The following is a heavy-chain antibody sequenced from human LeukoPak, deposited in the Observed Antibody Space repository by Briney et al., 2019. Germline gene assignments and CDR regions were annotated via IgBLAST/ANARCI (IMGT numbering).Heavy chain of an antibody. J-gene: IGHJ4*02. Sequence: GGSLRLSCTTSGFTFGEYAMSWVRQAPGKGLEWVGFIRSKAYGGTTEYAASVKGRFTISRDDSKSIAYLQMNSLKSEDTAVYYCAREGFLWGGLLWFGELNHFDYWGQGTLVTVSS. D-gene: IGHD3-10*01. CDR1: GFTFGEYA. CDR3: AREGFLWGGLLWFGELNHFDY. V-gene: IGHV3-49*04. CDR2: IRSKAYGGTT.